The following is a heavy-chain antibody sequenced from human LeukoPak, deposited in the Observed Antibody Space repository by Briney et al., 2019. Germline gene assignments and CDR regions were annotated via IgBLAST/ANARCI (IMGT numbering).Heavy chain of an antibody. CDR3: ARLLEWLDAYYYYGMDV. Sequence: ASVKVSCKASGGTFSSYAISWVRQAPGQGLEWMGWISAHNGNTNYAQKLQGRVTMTTDTSTSTAYMELRSLRSDDTAVYYCARLLEWLDAYYYYGMDVWGQGTTVTVSS. V-gene: IGHV1-18*01. D-gene: IGHD3-3*01. CDR1: GGTFSSYA. CDR2: ISAHNGNT. J-gene: IGHJ6*02.